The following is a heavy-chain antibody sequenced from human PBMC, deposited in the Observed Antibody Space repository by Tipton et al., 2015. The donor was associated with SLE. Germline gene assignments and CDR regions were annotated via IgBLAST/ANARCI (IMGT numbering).Heavy chain of an antibody. CDR3: AKDREQQLVPVDPYAFDI. CDR1: GFTFSSYG. V-gene: IGHV3-30*02. D-gene: IGHD6-13*01. CDR2: IRYDGSNK. J-gene: IGHJ3*02. Sequence: SLRLSCAASGFTFSSYGMHWVRQAPGKGLEWVASIRYDGSNKYYADSVKGRFTISRDNSKNTLYLQMNSLRAEDTAIYYCAKDREQQLVPVDPYAFDIWGQGTMVTVSS.